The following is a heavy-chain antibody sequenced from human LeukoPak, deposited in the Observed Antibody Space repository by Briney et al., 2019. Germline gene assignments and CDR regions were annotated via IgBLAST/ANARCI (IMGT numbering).Heavy chain of an antibody. D-gene: IGHD4-17*01. CDR1: GGSFSGYY. CDR3: ARDLDGDYGWHFDL. CDR2: INHSGST. V-gene: IGHV4-34*01. J-gene: IGHJ2*01. Sequence: KPSETLSLTCAVYGGSFSGYYWSWIRQPPGKGLEWLGEINHSGSTNYNPSLKSRVTISVDTSKNQFSLKLSPVTAADTAVYYCARDLDGDYGWHFDLWGRGTLVTVSS.